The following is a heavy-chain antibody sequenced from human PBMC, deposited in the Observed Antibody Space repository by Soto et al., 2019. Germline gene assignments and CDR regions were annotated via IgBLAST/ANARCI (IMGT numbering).Heavy chain of an antibody. Sequence: GGSLRLSCAASGFTFSSYAMSWVRQAPGKGLEWVSYISSSGSTIYYADSVKGRFTISRDNAKNSLYLQMNSLRAEDTAVHYCARERYSSGYFDYWGQGTLVTVSS. V-gene: IGHV3-48*04. CDR3: ARERYSSGYFDY. D-gene: IGHD6-19*01. CDR2: ISSSGSTI. J-gene: IGHJ4*02. CDR1: GFTFSSYA.